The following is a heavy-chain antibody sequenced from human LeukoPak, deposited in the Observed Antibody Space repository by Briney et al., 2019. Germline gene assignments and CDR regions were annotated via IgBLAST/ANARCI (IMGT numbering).Heavy chain of an antibody. Sequence: RPSETLSLTCAVSGYSISSGYYWGWIRQPPGKGLEWIGSIYHSGSTYYNPSLKSRVTISVDTSKYQFSLKLSSVTAADTAVYYCARTPYSNYGDYWGQGTLVTVSS. CDR2: IYHSGST. V-gene: IGHV4-38-2*01. D-gene: IGHD4-11*01. CDR1: GYSISSGYY. CDR3: ARTPYSNYGDY. J-gene: IGHJ4*02.